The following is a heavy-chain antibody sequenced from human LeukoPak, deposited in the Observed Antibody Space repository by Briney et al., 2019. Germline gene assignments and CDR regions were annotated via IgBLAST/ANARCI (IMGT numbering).Heavy chain of an antibody. V-gene: IGHV1-18*01. J-gene: IGHJ4*02. Sequence: GASVKVSCKASGYTFTSYGISWVRQAPGKGLEWMGWISAYNGNTNYAQKLQGRVTMTTDTSTSTAYMELRSLRSDDTAVYYCARAYYYDSSGYYYGESFDYWGQGTLVTVSS. D-gene: IGHD3-22*01. CDR2: ISAYNGNT. CDR1: GYTFTSYG. CDR3: ARAYYYDSSGYYYGESFDY.